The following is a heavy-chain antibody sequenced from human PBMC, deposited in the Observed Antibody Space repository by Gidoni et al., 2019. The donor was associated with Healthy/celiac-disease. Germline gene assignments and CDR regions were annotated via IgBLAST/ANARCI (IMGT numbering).Heavy chain of an antibody. D-gene: IGHD3-22*01. J-gene: IGHJ4*02. CDR2: IYTSGST. Sequence: QVQLHASGPGLVKPSQTLSLTCTVPGGPISSGSYYWSWIRQPPGKGLEWVGRIYTSGSTNYNPSLKSRVTMSVDTSKNQYSLKLSSVTAADTAVYYCAREDDYYDSSGYGYLDYWGQGTLVTVSS. CDR3: AREDDYYDSSGYGYLDY. CDR1: GGPISSGSYY. V-gene: IGHV4-61*02.